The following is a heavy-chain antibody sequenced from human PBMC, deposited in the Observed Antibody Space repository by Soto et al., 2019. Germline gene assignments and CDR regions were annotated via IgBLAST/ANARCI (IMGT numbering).Heavy chain of an antibody. D-gene: IGHD4-4*01. CDR3: ARIRTYSNHYYFDY. CDR2: IFSNDEK. CDR1: GFSLSNARMG. Sequence: SGPTLVNPTETLTLTCTVSGFSLSNARMGVSWIRQPPGKALEWLAHIFSNDEKSYSTSLKSRLTISKDTSKSQVVLTMTNMDPVDTATYYCARIRTYSNHYYFDYWGQGTLVTVSS. J-gene: IGHJ4*02. V-gene: IGHV2-26*01.